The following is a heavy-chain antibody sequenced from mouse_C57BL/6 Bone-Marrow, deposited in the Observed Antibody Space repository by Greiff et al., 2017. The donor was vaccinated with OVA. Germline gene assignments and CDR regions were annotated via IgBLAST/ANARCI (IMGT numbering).Heavy chain of an antibody. D-gene: IGHD2-5*01. CDR1: GYSFTDYN. Sequence: EVQLQQSVPELVKPGASVKISCKASGYSFTDYNMNWVKQSNGKSLEWIGVINPNYGTTSYNQKFKGKATLTVDQSSSTAYMQLNSLTSEDSAVYYGARWGSNYVYWYFDVWGTGTTVTVSS. V-gene: IGHV1-39*01. CDR3: ARWGSNYVYWYFDV. J-gene: IGHJ1*03. CDR2: INPNYGTT.